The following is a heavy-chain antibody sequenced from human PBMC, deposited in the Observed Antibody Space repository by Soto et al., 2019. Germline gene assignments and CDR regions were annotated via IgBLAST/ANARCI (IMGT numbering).Heavy chain of an antibody. J-gene: IGHJ4*02. CDR1: GGSISSTSHH. Sequence: SETLSLTCTVSGGSISSTSHHWAWIRQPPGKGLEWIGSIYYSGSTYYNPSLKSRVTISVDTSKNQFSLKLSSVTAADTAVYYCARHVLSSSRLHDSWGQGTLVTSPQ. CDR3: ARHVLSSSRLHDS. D-gene: IGHD6-6*01. CDR2: IYYSGST. V-gene: IGHV4-39*01.